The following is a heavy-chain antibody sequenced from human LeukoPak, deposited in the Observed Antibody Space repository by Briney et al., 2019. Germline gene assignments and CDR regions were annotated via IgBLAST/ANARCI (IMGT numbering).Heavy chain of an antibody. CDR2: IYYSGST. CDR3: AADSAFTFGEHQN. V-gene: IGHV4-59*01. D-gene: IGHD3-10*01. Sequence: SETLSLTCTVSGGSISSYYWSWIRQPPGKGLEWIGYIYYSGSTNYNPSLKSRVTISVDTSKNQFSLKLSSVTAADTAVYYCAADSAFTFGEHQNWGQGTLVTVSS. CDR1: GGSISSYY. J-gene: IGHJ4*02.